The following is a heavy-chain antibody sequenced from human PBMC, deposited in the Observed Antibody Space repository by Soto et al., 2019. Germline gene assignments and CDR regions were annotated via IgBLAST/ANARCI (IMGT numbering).Heavy chain of an antibody. D-gene: IGHD6-19*01. V-gene: IGHV1-69*02. CDR3: AIYSSGSDY. J-gene: IGHJ4*02. Sequence: QVQVLQSGAEVKKPGSSVRVSCKASGGTFSSYTISWVRQAPGQGLEWMGRIILILDIANYAQEFQGRVTTTADKTTRTAYMELSSLRPEDTAVHYCAIYSSGSDYWGQGTLVTVSS. CDR1: GGTFSSYT. CDR2: IILILDIA.